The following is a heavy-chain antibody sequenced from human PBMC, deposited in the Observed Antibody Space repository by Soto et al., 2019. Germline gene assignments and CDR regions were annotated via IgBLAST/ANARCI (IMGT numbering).Heavy chain of an antibody. J-gene: IGHJ6*02. Sequence: SETLSLTCTVSGGSISSYYWSWIRHPPGKGLEWIGYIYYSGSTNYNPSLKSRVTISVDTSKNQFSLKLSSVTAADTAVYYCARDRSYYYGSGGRNYYYYGMDVWGQGTTVTVSS. CDR1: GGSISSYY. V-gene: IGHV4-59*01. CDR2: IYYSGST. CDR3: ARDRSYYYGSGGRNYYYYGMDV. D-gene: IGHD3-10*01.